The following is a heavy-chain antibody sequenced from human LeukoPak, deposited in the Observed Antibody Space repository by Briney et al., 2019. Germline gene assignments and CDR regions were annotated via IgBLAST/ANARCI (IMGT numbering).Heavy chain of an antibody. Sequence: GGSLRLSCAASGFTFSSYWMSWVRQAPGKGLEWVANIKQDGSEKYYVDSVKGRFTISRDNAKSSLYLQMNSLRAEDTAVYYCAREVVLGQFDYWGQGTLVTVSS. V-gene: IGHV3-7*01. CDR3: AREVVLGQFDY. CDR2: IKQDGSEK. D-gene: IGHD2-21*01. J-gene: IGHJ4*02. CDR1: GFTFSSYW.